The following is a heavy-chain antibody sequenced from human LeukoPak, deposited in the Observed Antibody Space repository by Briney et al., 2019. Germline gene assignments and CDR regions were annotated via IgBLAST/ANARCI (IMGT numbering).Heavy chain of an antibody. CDR2: ISYDGSNK. D-gene: IGHD4-23*01. CDR3: AKDYGGNSWYYYYMDV. J-gene: IGHJ6*03. Sequence: GGSLRLSCAASGFTFSSYGMHWVRQAPGKGLEWVAVISYDGSNKYYADSVKGRFTISRDNSKNTLYLQMNSLRAEDTAVYYCAKDYGGNSWYYYYMDVWGKGTTVTVSS. CDR1: GFTFSSYG. V-gene: IGHV3-30*18.